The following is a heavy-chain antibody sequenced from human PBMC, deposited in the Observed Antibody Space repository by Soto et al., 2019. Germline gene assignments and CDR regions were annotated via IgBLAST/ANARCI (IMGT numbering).Heavy chain of an antibody. V-gene: IGHV4-31*03. CDR1: GASMSSGGYY. D-gene: IGHD6-6*01. J-gene: IGHJ5*02. CDR3: ARDRHNNFFDP. Sequence: SATLRLPCTVSGASMSSGGYYWTWIRQSPGKGLEWIGYIYYSGSTYYNPSLESRVAISLDTSRSQFSLTLHSVTAADTAIYYCARDRHNNFFDPWGQGTPVT. CDR2: IYYSGST.